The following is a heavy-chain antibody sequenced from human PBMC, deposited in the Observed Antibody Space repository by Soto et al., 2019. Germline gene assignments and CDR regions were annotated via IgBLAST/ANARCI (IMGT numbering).Heavy chain of an antibody. CDR1: GGTFSSYA. V-gene: IGHV1-69*13. CDR3: AREGSHKPKSGYLDY. CDR2: IIPIFGTA. Sequence: SVKVSCKASGGTFSSYAISWVRQAPGQGLEWMGGIIPIFGTANYAQKFQGRVTITADESTSTAYMELSSLRSEDTAVYYCAREGSHKPKSGYLDYWGQGTLVTVSS. D-gene: IGHD3-10*01. J-gene: IGHJ4*02.